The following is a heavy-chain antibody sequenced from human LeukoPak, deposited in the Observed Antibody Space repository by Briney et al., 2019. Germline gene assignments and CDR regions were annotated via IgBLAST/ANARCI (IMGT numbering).Heavy chain of an antibody. CDR2: IKRDGSEK. D-gene: IGHD1-7*01. CDR3: AGNLGY. V-gene: IGHV3-7*01. J-gene: IGHJ4*02. Sequence: PGGSLRLSCAASGFSFSSYWTSWVRHAPGKGLERVANIKRDGSEKYYVDSVKGRFTISRDNAKNSLYLQMDSLRAEDTAVYYCAGNLGYWGQGTLVTVSS. CDR1: GFSFSSYW.